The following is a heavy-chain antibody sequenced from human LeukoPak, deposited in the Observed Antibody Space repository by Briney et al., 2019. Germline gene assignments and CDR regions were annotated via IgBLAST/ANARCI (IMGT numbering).Heavy chain of an antibody. V-gene: IGHV4-4*07. J-gene: IGHJ6*02. CDR3: ARQRGPTYYYDSSGYKNYYYGMDV. Sequence: PSETLSLTCTVSGGSISSYYWSWIRQPAGKGLEWIGRIYTSGSTNYNPSLKSRVTMSVDTSKNQFSLKLSSVTAADTAVYYCARQRGPTYYYDSSGYKNYYYGMDVWGQGTTVTASS. CDR2: IYTSGST. CDR1: GGSISSYY. D-gene: IGHD3-22*01.